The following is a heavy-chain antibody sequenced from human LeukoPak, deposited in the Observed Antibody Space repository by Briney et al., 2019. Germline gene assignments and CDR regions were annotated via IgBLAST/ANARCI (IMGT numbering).Heavy chain of an antibody. CDR1: GFTFSSYA. D-gene: IGHD2-2*01. CDR3: AKDPRWSNALY. Sequence: PGGSLRLSCAASGFTFSSYAMRWVRQAPGKGLEWVSAISGSGGSTYYADSVKGRFTISRDNSKNTLYLQMNSLRAEDTAVYDCAKDPRWSNALYWGQGTLVTVSS. V-gene: IGHV3-23*01. CDR2: ISGSGGST. J-gene: IGHJ4*02.